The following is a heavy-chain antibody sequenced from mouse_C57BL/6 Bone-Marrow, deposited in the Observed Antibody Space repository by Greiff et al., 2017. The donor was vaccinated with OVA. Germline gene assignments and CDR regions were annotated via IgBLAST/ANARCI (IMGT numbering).Heavy chain of an antibody. V-gene: IGHV6-6*01. CDR3: TRDSPLFFAY. J-gene: IGHJ3*01. CDR1: GFTFSDAW. Sequence: EVMLVESGGGLVQPGGSMKLSCAASGFTFSDAWMDWVRQSPEKGLEWVAAIRNKANNHATYYAESVKGRFTISRDDSKSSVYLQMNSLRAEDTGIYYCTRDSPLFFAYWGQGTLVTVSA. CDR2: IRNKANNHAT.